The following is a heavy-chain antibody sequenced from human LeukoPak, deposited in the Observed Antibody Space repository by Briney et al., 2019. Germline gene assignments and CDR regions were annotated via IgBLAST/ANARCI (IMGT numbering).Heavy chain of an antibody. CDR1: GFTFSTYW. J-gene: IGHJ4*02. Sequence: GGSLRLSCAASGFTFSTYWMHWVRQAPGKGLVWVSLINTDGSTTNYADSAKGRFTLSRDNAKDTLHLQMNSLTAEDTAVYYCARGARGSGTASDYWGQGTLVTVSS. CDR2: INTDGSTT. V-gene: IGHV3-74*01. CDR3: ARGARGSGTASDY. D-gene: IGHD3-10*01.